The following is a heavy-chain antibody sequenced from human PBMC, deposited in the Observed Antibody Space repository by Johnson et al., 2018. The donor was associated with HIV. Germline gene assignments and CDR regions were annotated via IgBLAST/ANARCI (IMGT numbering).Heavy chain of an antibody. CDR3: ARVIDYYDCPLGAFDI. CDR2: IRYDGSNK. D-gene: IGHD3-22*01. J-gene: IGHJ3*02. Sequence: QVQLVESGGGVVQPGGSLRLSCAASGFTFSSYGMHWVRQAPGKGLEWVAFIRYDGSNKYYADYVKGRFTISRDNSKNTLYLQMNSLIAEDTAVYYCARVIDYYDCPLGAFDIWGQGTMVTVSS. V-gene: IGHV3-30*02. CDR1: GFTFSSYG.